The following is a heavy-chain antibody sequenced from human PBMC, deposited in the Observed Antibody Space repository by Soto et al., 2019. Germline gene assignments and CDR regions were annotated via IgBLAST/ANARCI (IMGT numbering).Heavy chain of an antibody. Sequence: QVPLVQSGAEENKPAASVKDYCKASGYTFTSYAMHWVRQAPGQRLEWRGWSNAGNSDTKYSQKFQGRVTINSDTSSSTAYLELSILRSEARAVYYCARDFRLGVVAPGYWGQGTPVSVS. CDR3: ARDFRLGVVAPGY. D-gene: IGHD3-22*01. V-gene: IGHV1-3*05. CDR1: GYTFTSYA. CDR2: SNAGNSDT. J-gene: IGHJ4*02.